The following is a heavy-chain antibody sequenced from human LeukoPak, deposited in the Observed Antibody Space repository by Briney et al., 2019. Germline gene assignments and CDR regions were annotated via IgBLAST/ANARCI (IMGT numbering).Heavy chain of an antibody. CDR2: LPPDELGI. V-gene: IGHV3-74*01. CDR3: VGTIASRGSEY. CDR1: GFTFSSYA. D-gene: IGHD6-6*01. Sequence: PGGSLRLSCAASGFTFSSYAMSWVRQAPRKGLEWVSRLPPDELGIIYADSVKGRFTVSRDNAKNTVYLQMNNLRVDDTAMYYCVGTIASRGSEYWGQGALVTVSS. J-gene: IGHJ4*02.